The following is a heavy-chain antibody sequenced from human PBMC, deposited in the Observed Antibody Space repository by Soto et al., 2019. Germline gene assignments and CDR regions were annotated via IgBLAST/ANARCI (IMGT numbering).Heavy chain of an antibody. CDR1: GGSFTSNNW. CDR2: IYRTGST. Sequence: SETLSLTCAVSGGSFTSNNWWTWVRQPPGQGLEWIGEIYRTGSTNNNPSLKSRVTISLDKSENQFSLKVTSLTAADTAVYYCASRDPGTSVDYWGQGTLVTVSS. V-gene: IGHV4-4*02. J-gene: IGHJ4*02. D-gene: IGHD1-7*01. CDR3: ASRDPGTSVDY.